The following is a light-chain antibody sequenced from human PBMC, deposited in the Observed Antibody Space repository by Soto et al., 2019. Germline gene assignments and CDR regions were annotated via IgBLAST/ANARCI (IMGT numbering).Light chain of an antibody. CDR1: QGIGSY. CDR3: LQDINYPWT. J-gene: IGKJ1*01. Sequence: DIQLTQSPSFLSASLGDRVTITCRASQGIGSYLAWYQQKPGKAPRLLIYAASTLQSGVPSRFSGSGSGTDFTLAISSLQPEDSATYYCLQDINYPWTFGQGTKVDIK. CDR2: AAS. V-gene: IGKV1-9*01.